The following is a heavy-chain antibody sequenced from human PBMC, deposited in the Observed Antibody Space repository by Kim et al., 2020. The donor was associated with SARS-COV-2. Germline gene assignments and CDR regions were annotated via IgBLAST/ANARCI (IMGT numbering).Heavy chain of an antibody. CDR2: ISYSGNS. Sequence: SETLSLTCSVSGGSIRSGGKFWTWIRQHPAKGLEWIVYISYSGNSHYSPTLRSLVSISLQTSENQFSLELTSVTAADAAVYYCARGQPLDYWGQGILVTVSS. CDR1: GGSIRSGGKF. CDR3: ARGQPLDY. V-gene: IGHV4-31*01. J-gene: IGHJ4*02. D-gene: IGHD2-2*01.